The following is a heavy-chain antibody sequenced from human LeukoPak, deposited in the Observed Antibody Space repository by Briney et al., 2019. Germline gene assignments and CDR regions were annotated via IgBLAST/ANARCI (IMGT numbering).Heavy chain of an antibody. J-gene: IGHJ4*02. D-gene: IGHD3-10*01. V-gene: IGHV4-30-4*08. CDR2: IYYSGST. Sequence: SETLSLTCCASGGSISSYSWSWIRQPPGKGLEWIGYIYYSGSTYYNPSLKSRVTISVDTSKNQFSLKLSSVTAADTAVYYCARVDAVVRGVIKFDYFDFWGQGTLVTVSS. CDR1: GGSISSYS. CDR3: ARVDAVVRGVIKFDYFDF.